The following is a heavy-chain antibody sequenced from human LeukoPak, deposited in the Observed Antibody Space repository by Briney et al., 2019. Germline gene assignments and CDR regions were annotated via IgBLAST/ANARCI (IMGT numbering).Heavy chain of an antibody. CDR3: AKDRCSSTSCYFHYFDY. V-gene: IGHV3-30*18. D-gene: IGHD2-2*01. J-gene: IGHJ4*02. CDR1: GFTFSSYG. CDR2: ISYDGSNK. Sequence: GRSLRLSCAASGFTFSSYGMHWVRQAPGKGLEWVAVISYDGSNKYYVDSVKGRFTISRDNSKNTLYLQMSSLRAEDTAVYYCAKDRCSSTSCYFHYFDYWGQGTLVTVSS.